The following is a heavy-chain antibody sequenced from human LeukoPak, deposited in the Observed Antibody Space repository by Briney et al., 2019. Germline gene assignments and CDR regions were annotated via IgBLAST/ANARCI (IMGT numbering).Heavy chain of an antibody. J-gene: IGHJ3*02. V-gene: IGHV4-34*01. D-gene: IGHD3-10*01. CDR3: ARGGILLWFGDGPRAAFDI. Sequence: PSETLPLTCAVYGGSFSGYYWSWIRQPPGKGLEWIGEINHSGSTDYNPSLKSRVTISVDTSKNQFSLKLSSVTAADTAVYYCARGGILLWFGDGPRAAFDIWGQGTMVTVSS. CDR2: INHSGST. CDR1: GGSFSGYY.